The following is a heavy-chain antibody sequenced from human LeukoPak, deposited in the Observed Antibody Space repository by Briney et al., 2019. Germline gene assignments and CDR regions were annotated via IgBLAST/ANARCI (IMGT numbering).Heavy chain of an antibody. CDR3: ASASSHRIAAGGDY. D-gene: IGHD6-13*01. CDR1: GFTFSNYW. CDR2: INSDGSSR. V-gene: IGHV3-74*01. Sequence: GGSLRLSCAASGFTFSNYWMHGVRHAPGKGLVWVSRINSDGSSRNYADSVKGRFTISRDNAKNTLYLQMSSLRAEDTAVYYCASASSHRIAAGGDYWGQGTLVTVSS. J-gene: IGHJ4*02.